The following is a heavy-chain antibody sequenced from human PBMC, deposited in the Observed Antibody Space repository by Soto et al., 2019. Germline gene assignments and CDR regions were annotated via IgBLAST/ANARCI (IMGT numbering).Heavy chain of an antibody. CDR3: ARDRGLVRGAFDY. Sequence: SETLSLTCTVSGGSISSYYWSWIRQPPGKGLEWIGYIYYGGSTNYNPSLKSRVTISVDTSKNQFSLKLSSVTAADTAVYYCARDRGLVRGAFDYWGQGTLVTVSS. CDR1: GGSISSYY. V-gene: IGHV4-59*01. D-gene: IGHD3-10*01. J-gene: IGHJ4*02. CDR2: IYYGGST.